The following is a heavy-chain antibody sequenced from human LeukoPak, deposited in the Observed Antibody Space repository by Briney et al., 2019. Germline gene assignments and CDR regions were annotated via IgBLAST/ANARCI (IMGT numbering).Heavy chain of an antibody. V-gene: IGHV4-59*08. D-gene: IGHD4-17*01. CDR2: IYYSGST. CDR1: GGSISSYY. CDR3: ARHPGLLTTTVTTFSFDY. J-gene: IGHJ4*02. Sequence: SETLSLTCTVSGGSISSYYWSWIRQPPGQGLEWIGYIYYSGSTNYNPSLKSRVTISVDTSKNQFSLKLSSVTAADTAVYYCARHPGLLTTTVTTFSFDYWGQGTLVTVSS.